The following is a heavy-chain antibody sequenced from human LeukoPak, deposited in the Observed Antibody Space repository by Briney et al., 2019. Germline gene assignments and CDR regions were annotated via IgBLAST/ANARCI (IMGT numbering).Heavy chain of an antibody. V-gene: IGHV4-39*07. Sequence: SETLSLTCTVSGGSISSSSYYWSWIRQPPGKGLEWIGEINHSGSTNYNPSLKSRVTISVDTSKNQFSLKLSSVTAADTAVYYCATLPEAKRVRGRRVYYYYMDVWGKGTTVTISS. J-gene: IGHJ6*03. CDR2: INHSGST. D-gene: IGHD3-10*02. CDR3: ATLPEAKRVRGRRVYYYYMDV. CDR1: GGSISSSSYY.